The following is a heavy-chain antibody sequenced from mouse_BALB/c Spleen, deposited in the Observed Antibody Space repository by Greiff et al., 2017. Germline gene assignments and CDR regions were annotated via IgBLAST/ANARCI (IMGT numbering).Heavy chain of an antibody. D-gene: IGHD2-1*01. CDR1: GYTFSSYW. J-gene: IGHJ4*01. V-gene: IGHV1-9*01. CDR2: ILPGSGST. CDR3: ARRGGNYHYYAMDY. Sequence: VQLQQSGAELMKPGASVKISCKATGYTFSSYWIEWVKQRPGHGLEWIGEILPGSGSTNYNEKFKGKATFTADTSSNTAYMQLSSLTSEDSAVYYCARRGGNYHYYAMDYWGQGTSVTVSS.